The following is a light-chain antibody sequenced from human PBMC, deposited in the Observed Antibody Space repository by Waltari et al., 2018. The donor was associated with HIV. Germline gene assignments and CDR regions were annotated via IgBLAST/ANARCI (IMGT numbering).Light chain of an antibody. CDR2: GAS. CDR3: QQYGSSPPRYT. Sequence: EIGLTQSQGTLSLSPGERATLSCRAGPCVSSSYLAWYQQKPGQPPRLLIYGASSRATGIPDRFIGSGSGTDFTLTISRLEPEDFAVYYCQQYGSSPPRYTFGQGTKLEIK. CDR1: PCVSSSY. J-gene: IGKJ2*01. V-gene: IGKV3-20*01.